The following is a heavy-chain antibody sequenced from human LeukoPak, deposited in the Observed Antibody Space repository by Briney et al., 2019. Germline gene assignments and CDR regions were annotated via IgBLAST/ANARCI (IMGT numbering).Heavy chain of an antibody. CDR2: IWYDGSNK. Sequence: GGSLRLSCAASGFTFSNYGMHWVRQAPGKGLEWVAVIWYDGSNKYYADSVKGRFTISRDNSKNTLYLQMNSLRAEDTAVYYCARDLYDTPTYYFDYWGQGTLVTVSS. D-gene: IGHD3-3*01. V-gene: IGHV3-33*01. CDR1: GFTFSNYG. CDR3: ARDLYDTPTYYFDY. J-gene: IGHJ4*02.